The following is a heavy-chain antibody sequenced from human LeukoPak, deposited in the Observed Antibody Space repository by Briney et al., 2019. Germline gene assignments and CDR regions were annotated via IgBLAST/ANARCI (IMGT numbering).Heavy chain of an antibody. CDR2: IYYSGST. J-gene: IGHJ4*02. D-gene: IGHD3-10*01. V-gene: IGHV4-39*01. Sequence: SETLPLTCTVSGGSISSSSYYWGWIRQPPGKGLEWIGSIYYSGSTYYNPSLKSRVTISVDTSKNQFSLKLSSVTAADTAVYYCASRITMVRGVMDGDYWGQGTLVTVSS. CDR3: ASRITMVRGVMDGDY. CDR1: GGSISSSSYY.